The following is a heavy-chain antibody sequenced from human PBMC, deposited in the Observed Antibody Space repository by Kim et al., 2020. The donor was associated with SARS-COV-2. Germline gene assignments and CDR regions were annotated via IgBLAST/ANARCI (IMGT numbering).Heavy chain of an antibody. CDR2: IFASDGNS. J-gene: IGHJ6*02. V-gene: IGHV3-23*01. Sequence: GGSLRLSCAASGFSFNNYNTDWVRQAPGKGLEWVSTIFASDGNSYYADSVRGRFTISRDNSNSMVYLQMNALRADDTAVYHCVRQGLDVWGQGTTVSV. CDR3: VRQGLDV. CDR1: GFSFNNYN.